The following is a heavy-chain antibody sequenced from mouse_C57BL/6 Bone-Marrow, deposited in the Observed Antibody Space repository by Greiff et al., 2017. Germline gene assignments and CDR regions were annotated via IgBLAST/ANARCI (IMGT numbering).Heavy chain of an antibody. D-gene: IGHD4-1*02. CDR2: IYPRDGST. Sequence: VQLQQSDAELVKPGASVKISCKVSGYTFTDHTIHWMKQRPEQGLEWIGYIYPRDGSTKYNEKFKGKATLTADKSSSTAYMELRSLTSEDSAVYFCARSLNWPYWYFDVWGTGTTVTVSS. CDR3: ARSLNWPYWYFDV. CDR1: GYTFTDHT. V-gene: IGHV1-78*01. J-gene: IGHJ1*03.